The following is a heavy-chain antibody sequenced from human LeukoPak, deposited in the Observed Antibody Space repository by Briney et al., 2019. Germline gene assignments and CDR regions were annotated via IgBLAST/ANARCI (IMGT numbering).Heavy chain of an antibody. CDR3: ARARYYYYYYMDV. J-gene: IGHJ6*03. CDR2: VTGDSGTT. Sequence: GGSLRLSCVASGFTFSNFAMNWVRQAPGKGLEWVSVVTGDSGTTHYADSVKGRFTISRGNSKNTVYLQMNSLRAEDTAVYYCARARYYYYYYMDVWGKGTTVTVSS. CDR1: GFTFSNFA. V-gene: IGHV3-23*01.